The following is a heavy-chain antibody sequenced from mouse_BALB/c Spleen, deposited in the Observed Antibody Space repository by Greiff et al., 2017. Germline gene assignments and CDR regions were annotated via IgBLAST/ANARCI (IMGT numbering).Heavy chain of an antibody. D-gene: IGHD2-1*01. CDR1: GFTFNTYA. CDR2: IRSKSNNYAT. J-gene: IGHJ2*01. CDR3: VRQDGNSYYFDY. Sequence: EVQLVESGGGLVQPKGSLKLSCAASGFTFNTYAMNWVRQAPGKGLEWVARIRSKSNNYATYYADSVKDRFTISRDDSQSMLYLQMNNLKTEDTAMYYCVRQDGNSYYFDYWGQGTTLTVSS. V-gene: IGHV10-1*02.